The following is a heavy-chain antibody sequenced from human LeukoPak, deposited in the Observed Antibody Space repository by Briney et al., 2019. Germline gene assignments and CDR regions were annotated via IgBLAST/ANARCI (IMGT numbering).Heavy chain of an antibody. D-gene: IGHD5-12*01. Sequence: GGSLRLSCAASGFTFSSYAMHWVRQAPGKGLEYVSAISSNGGSTYYANSVKGRFTISRDNSKNTLYLQMGSLRAEDMAVYYCARDVASIYYMDVWGKGTTVTVSS. V-gene: IGHV3-64*01. CDR2: ISSNGGST. CDR1: GFTFSSYA. CDR3: ARDVASIYYMDV. J-gene: IGHJ6*03.